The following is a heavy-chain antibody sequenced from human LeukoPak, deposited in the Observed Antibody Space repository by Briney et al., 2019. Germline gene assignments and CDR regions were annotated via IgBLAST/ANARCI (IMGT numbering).Heavy chain of an antibody. CDR1: GFTFSSYA. CDR3: ARHCSSTSCYSSYMDV. V-gene: IGHV3-30*01. J-gene: IGHJ6*03. CDR2: ISYDGSNK. D-gene: IGHD2-2*01. Sequence: GGSLRLSCAASGFTFSSYAMHWVRRAPGKGLEWVAVISYDGSNKYYADSVKGRFTISRDNSKNTLYLQMNSLRAEDTAVYYCARHCSSTSCYSSYMDVWGKGTTVTVSS.